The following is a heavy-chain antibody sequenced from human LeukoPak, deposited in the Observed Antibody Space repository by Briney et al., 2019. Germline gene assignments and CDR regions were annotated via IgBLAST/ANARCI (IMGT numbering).Heavy chain of an antibody. CDR3: ARSGTTYCSSTSCPLPLYNWFDP. J-gene: IGHJ5*02. D-gene: IGHD2-2*01. Sequence: SGGSQRLSCAASGFTFSSYGMHWVRQAPGKGLEWVAVLWYDGSNKYYADFVKGRFTISRDNSKNTLYLQMNSLRAEDTAVYYCARSGTTYCSSTSCPLPLYNWFDPWGQGTLVTVSS. CDR1: GFTFSSYG. V-gene: IGHV3-33*01. CDR2: LWYDGSNK.